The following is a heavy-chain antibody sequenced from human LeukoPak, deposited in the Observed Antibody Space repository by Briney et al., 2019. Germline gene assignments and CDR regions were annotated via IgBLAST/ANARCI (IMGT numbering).Heavy chain of an antibody. Sequence: ASVKVSCKASGYTFTGYYMHWVRQAPGQGLEWMGIINPSGGSTSYAQKFQGRVTMTRDTSTSTVYMELSSLRSEDTAVYYCARDSAPIAAAGVNWFDPWGQGTLVTVSS. CDR3: ARDSAPIAAAGVNWFDP. J-gene: IGHJ5*02. CDR1: GYTFTGYY. CDR2: INPSGGST. V-gene: IGHV1-46*01. D-gene: IGHD6-13*01.